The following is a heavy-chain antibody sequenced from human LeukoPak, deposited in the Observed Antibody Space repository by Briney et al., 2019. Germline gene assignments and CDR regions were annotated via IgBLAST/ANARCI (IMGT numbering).Heavy chain of an antibody. V-gene: IGHV4-39*02. Sequence: PGGSLRLSCAASGFTFSSYAMSWVRQPPGKGLEWIGGISSSGNTYYNPSLKSRITISIDTSKNHFSLKLSSVSAADTAVYYCARLGAGPTYYDFWSGYSSFYFDYWGQGTLVTVSS. CDR3: ARLGAGPTYYDFWSGYSSFYFDY. CDR1: GFTFSSYA. D-gene: IGHD3-3*01. CDR2: ISSSGNT. J-gene: IGHJ4*02.